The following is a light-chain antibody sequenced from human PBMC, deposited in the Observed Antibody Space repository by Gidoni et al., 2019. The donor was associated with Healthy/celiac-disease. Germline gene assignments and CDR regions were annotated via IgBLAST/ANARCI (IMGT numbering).Light chain of an antibody. Sequence: DILLLQPLATLSVSLGERGTLPCRARQSVSSNLAWYQQQPGQAPRLLIYGASTRATGITARYSGSGSGTELTLNIGSRQSEDFAVYYGQEYNNWPTFGGGTKVEIK. J-gene: IGKJ4*01. CDR3: QEYNNWPT. CDR1: QSVSSN. V-gene: IGKV3-15*01. CDR2: GAS.